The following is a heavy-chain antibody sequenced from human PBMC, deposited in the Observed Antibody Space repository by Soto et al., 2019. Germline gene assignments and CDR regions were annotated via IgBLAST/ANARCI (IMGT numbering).Heavy chain of an antibody. CDR2: IIPIFGTA. J-gene: IGHJ4*02. D-gene: IGHD3-22*01. CDR3: ARGYYYDSSGYFPARDYYFDY. V-gene: IGHV1-69*13. CDR1: GGTFSSYA. Sequence: SVKVSCKASGGTFSSYAISWVRQAPGQGLEWMGGIIPIFGTANYAQKFQGRVTITADESTSTAYMELSSLRSEDTAVYYCARGYYYDSSGYFPARDYYFDYWGQGTLVTVSS.